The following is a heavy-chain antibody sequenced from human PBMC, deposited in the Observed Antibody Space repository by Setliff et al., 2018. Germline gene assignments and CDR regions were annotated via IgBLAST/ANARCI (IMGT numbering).Heavy chain of an antibody. D-gene: IGHD3-3*01. Sequence: ETLSLTCAVSGYSISSGYYWGWIRQPPGKGLEWIGSIYYSGSTYYNPSLKSRVTISVDTSKNQFSLKLSSVTAADTAVYYCAREPWYYNFWSGYTRDYFDYWGQGTLVTVSS. CDR3: AREPWYYNFWSGYTRDYFDY. J-gene: IGHJ4*02. V-gene: IGHV4-38-2*02. CDR1: GYSISSGYY. CDR2: IYYSGST.